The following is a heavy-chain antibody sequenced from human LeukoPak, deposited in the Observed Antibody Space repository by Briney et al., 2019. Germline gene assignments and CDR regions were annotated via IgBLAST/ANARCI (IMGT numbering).Heavy chain of an antibody. Sequence: SETLSLTCTVSGGSISSYYWSWTRQPPGKGLEWIGYIYYSGSTNYNPSLKSRVTISVDTSKNQFSLKLSSVTAADTAVYYCASGTVQLEAGGWFDPWGQGTLVTVSS. CDR2: IYYSGST. D-gene: IGHD1-1*01. CDR1: GGSISSYY. J-gene: IGHJ5*02. CDR3: ASGTVQLEAGGWFDP. V-gene: IGHV4-59*01.